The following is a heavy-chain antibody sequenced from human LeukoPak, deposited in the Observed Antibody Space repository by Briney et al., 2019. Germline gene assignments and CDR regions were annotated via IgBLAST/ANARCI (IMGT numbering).Heavy chain of an antibody. CDR2: ISGSSNYI. D-gene: IGHD3-22*01. J-gene: IGHJ6*02. CDR1: GFTFSTYS. CDR3: ARDSGYYDSSASGMDV. V-gene: IGHV3-21*01. Sequence: GGSLRLSCAASGFTFSTYSLTWVRQAPGKGLEWVSSISGSSNYIYYADSVKGRFTISRDNVKNSLYLQMNSLRAEDTAVYYCARDSGYYDSSASGMDVWGQGTTVTVSS.